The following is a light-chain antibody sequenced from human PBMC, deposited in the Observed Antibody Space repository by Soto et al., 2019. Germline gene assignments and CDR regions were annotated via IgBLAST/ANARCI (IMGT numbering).Light chain of an antibody. CDR1: QSISTY. CDR3: QQSYTTTPT. V-gene: IGKV1-39*01. Sequence: DMQMTQSPSSLSASVGDRVTITCRTSQSISTYLNWYQQNPGTAPKLLISAASTLQSGVPSRFSGGGFGTDFTITISSLKQEDFATYYCQQSYTTTPTFGQGTKVDIK. J-gene: IGKJ1*01. CDR2: AAS.